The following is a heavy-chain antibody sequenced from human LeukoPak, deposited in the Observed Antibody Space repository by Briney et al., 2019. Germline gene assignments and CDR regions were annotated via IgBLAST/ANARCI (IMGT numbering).Heavy chain of an antibody. CDR3: AKSGIRGGQWLVVTLRYFDY. J-gene: IGHJ4*02. CDR2: ISYDGSNK. D-gene: IGHD6-19*01. CDR1: GFTFSSYG. V-gene: IGHV3-30*18. Sequence: GGSLRLSCAASGFTFSSYGMHWVRQAPGKGLEWVAVISYDGSNKYYADSVKGRFTISRDNSKNTLYLQMNSLRAEDTAVYYCAKSGIRGGQWLVVTLRYFDYWGQGTLVTVSS.